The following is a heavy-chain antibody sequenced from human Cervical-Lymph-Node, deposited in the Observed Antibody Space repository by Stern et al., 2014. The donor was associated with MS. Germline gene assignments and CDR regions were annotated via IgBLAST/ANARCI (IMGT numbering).Heavy chain of an antibody. CDR1: GFTFSSYA. Sequence: MQLVESGGGVVQPGRSLRLSCAASGFTFSSYAMHWVRQAPGKGLEWVALISYDGSKKYYADSVKGRFTISRDNSENTVYLQMNSLRAEDTAVYYCARVVAVAGPSFDYWGQGTAVTVSS. J-gene: IGHJ4*02. V-gene: IGHV3-30-3*01. D-gene: IGHD6-19*01. CDR3: ARVVAVAGPSFDY. CDR2: ISYDGSKK.